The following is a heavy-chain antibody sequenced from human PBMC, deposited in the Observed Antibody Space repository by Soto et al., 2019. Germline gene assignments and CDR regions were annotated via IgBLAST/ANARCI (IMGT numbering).Heavy chain of an antibody. Sequence: GESLKISCKGSGYSFTSYWISWVRQMPGKGLEWMGRIDPSDSYTNYSPSFQGHVTISADKSISTAYLQWSSLKASDTAMYYCARPEPGITCTTDYYYSGMDVWGQETTVTVSS. CDR3: ARPEPGITCTTDYYYSGMDV. D-gene: IGHD1-7*01. V-gene: IGHV5-10-1*01. CDR1: GYSFTSYW. CDR2: IDPSDSYT. J-gene: IGHJ6*02.